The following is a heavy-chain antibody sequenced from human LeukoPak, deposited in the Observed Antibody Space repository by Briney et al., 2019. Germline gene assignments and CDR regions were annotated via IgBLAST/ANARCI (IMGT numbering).Heavy chain of an antibody. D-gene: IGHD3-9*01. CDR3: ARAYYDILTGYYGINY. J-gene: IGHJ4*02. V-gene: IGHV1-2*02. Sequence: ASVKVSCKASGYTFTGYYMHWVRQAPGQGLEWMGWINPNSGGTNYAQKFQGRVTMTRDTSISTAYMELSRLRSDDTAVYYCARAYYDILTGYYGINYWGQGTLVTVSS. CDR2: INPNSGGT. CDR1: GYTFTGYY.